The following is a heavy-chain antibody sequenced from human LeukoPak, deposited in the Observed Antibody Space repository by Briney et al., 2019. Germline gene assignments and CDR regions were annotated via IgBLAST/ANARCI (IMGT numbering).Heavy chain of an antibody. CDR1: GFTFSSYS. CDR3: ARESPRIVFGVAHDAFDI. CDR2: ISSSSSYI. Sequence: PGGSLRLPCAASGFTFSSYSMNWVRQAPGKELEWVSSISSSSSYIYYADSVKGRFTISRDNAKNSLYLQMNSLRAEDTAVYYCARESPRIVFGVAHDAFDIWGQGTMVTVSS. J-gene: IGHJ3*02. D-gene: IGHD3-3*01. V-gene: IGHV3-21*01.